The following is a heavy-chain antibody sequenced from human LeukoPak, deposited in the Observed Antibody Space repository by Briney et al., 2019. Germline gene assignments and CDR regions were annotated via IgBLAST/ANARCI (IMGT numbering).Heavy chain of an antibody. Sequence: PGGSLRLSCAASGFTFSSYSMNWVRQAPGKGLKWVSSISSSSSYIYYADSVKGRFTISRDNAKNSLYLRMNSLRTEDTAAYYCARVRDSSGWGTIDYWGQGTLVTVSS. CDR1: GFTFSSYS. D-gene: IGHD6-19*01. CDR2: ISSSSSYI. V-gene: IGHV3-21*01. J-gene: IGHJ4*02. CDR3: ARVRDSSGWGTIDY.